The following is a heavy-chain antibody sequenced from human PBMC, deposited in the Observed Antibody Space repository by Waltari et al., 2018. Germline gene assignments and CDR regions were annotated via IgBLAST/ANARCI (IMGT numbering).Heavy chain of an antibody. Sequence: EVQLLESGGGLVQPGGSLRLSCAASGFTFSSYAMSWVRQAPGKGLEWVSAISGSGGSTYYADSVKGRFTISRDNSKNTLYLQMNSLRAEETAVYYCAKVEGDTAMVLLYYYYGMDVWGQGTTVTVSS. J-gene: IGHJ6*02. D-gene: IGHD5-18*01. CDR1: GFTFSSYA. V-gene: IGHV3-23*01. CDR2: ISGSGGST. CDR3: AKVEGDTAMVLLYYYYGMDV.